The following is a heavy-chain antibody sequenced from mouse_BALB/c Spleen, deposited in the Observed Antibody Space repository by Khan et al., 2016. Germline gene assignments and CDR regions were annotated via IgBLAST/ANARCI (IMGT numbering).Heavy chain of an antibody. D-gene: IGHD2-1*01. Sequence: EVELVESGGGLVRPGGSLKPFCAAPGFPFSGYYMYWVRPTPEKMLEWAATISDGGSYTYYSVSVKGRFTIAIDNAKINLYLQMSSLKSEDTAMYFCARTYGNYGYFDVWGAGTTVTVSS. V-gene: IGHV5-4*02. CDR3: ARTYGNYGYFDV. J-gene: IGHJ1*01. CDR1: GFPFSGYY. CDR2: ISDGGSYT.